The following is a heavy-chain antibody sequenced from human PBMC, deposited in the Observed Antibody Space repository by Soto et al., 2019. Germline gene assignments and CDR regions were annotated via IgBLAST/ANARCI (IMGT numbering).Heavy chain of an antibody. CDR1: GITFSNHA. J-gene: IGHJ4*02. D-gene: IGHD3-3*01. Sequence: GGSLRLSCAASGITFSNHALSWVRQAPGKGLEWVSGISGSGTTTYYADSVKGRFTISRDNSKNTLSLQMNSLRADDTAVYYCAKEHGGGNHLLAYWGQGTLVTVSS. V-gene: IGHV3-23*01. CDR2: ISGSGTTT. CDR3: AKEHGGGNHLLAY.